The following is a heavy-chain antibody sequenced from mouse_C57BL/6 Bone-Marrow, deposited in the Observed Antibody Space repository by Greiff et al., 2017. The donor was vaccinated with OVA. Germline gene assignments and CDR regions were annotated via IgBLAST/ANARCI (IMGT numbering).Heavy chain of an antibody. CDR1: GYTFTSYW. Sequence: VQLQQPGAELVKPGASVKLSCKASGYTFTSYWMHWVKQRPGQGLEWIGMIHPNSGSTNYNEKFKSKATLTLDKSSSTAYMQLSSLTSEDSAVYYCARNYYGHYYAMDYWGQGTSVTVSS. J-gene: IGHJ4*01. CDR2: IHPNSGST. CDR3: ARNYYGHYYAMDY. V-gene: IGHV1-64*01. D-gene: IGHD1-1*01.